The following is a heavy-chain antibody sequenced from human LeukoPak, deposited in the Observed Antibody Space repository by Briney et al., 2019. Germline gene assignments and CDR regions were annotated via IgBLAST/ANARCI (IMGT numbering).Heavy chain of an antibody. CDR3: ARGGAARLHFQN. Sequence: SDTLSLTCAVSGYSISSSSWWGWIRQPPGKGLEWIAYIYHSGTTYYNPSLQSRVTISVDTSKNQFSLNLNSVTAADTAVYYCARGGAARLHFQNWGQGTLVTVSS. CDR2: IYHSGTT. D-gene: IGHD6-6*01. J-gene: IGHJ1*01. V-gene: IGHV4-28*03. CDR1: GYSISSSSW.